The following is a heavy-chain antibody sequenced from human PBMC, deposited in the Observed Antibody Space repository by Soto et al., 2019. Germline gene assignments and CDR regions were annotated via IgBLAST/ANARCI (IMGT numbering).Heavy chain of an antibody. CDR2: ISWNSGSI. J-gene: IGHJ4*02. D-gene: IGHD1-20*01. Sequence: EVQLVESGGGLVQPGRSLRLSCAASGFTFDDYSMHWVRQAPGKGLEWVSGISWNSGSIDYADSVKGRFTICRDNAKNSLYLQMNSLRAEDTALYYCAKDLRYNWNRANFDYWGQGTLVTVSS. V-gene: IGHV3-9*01. CDR3: AKDLRYNWNRANFDY. CDR1: GFTFDDYS.